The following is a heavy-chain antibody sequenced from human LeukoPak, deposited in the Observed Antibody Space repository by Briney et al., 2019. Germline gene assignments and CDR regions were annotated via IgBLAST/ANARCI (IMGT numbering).Heavy chain of an antibody. CDR3: ARDDSKNWFDP. CDR2: IYYSGST. Sequence: SETLSLTCTVSGGSISSSSYYWGWIRQPPEKGLEWIGSIYYSGSTYYNPSLKSRVTISVDTSKNQFSLKLSSVTAADTAVYYCARDDSKNWFDPWGQGTLVTVSS. J-gene: IGHJ5*02. V-gene: IGHV4-39*07. CDR1: GGSISSSSYY. D-gene: IGHD4-11*01.